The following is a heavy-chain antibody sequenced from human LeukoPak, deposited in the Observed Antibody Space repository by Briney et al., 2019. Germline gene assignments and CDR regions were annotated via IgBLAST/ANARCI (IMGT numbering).Heavy chain of an antibody. Sequence: PGGSLRLSCAASGFTVSSNYMSWVRQAPGKGLEWVSVIYSGGSTYYADSVKGRFTISRDNSKNTLYLQMNSLRAEDTAVYYCARAKKYYYDSSGYPYDYWGQGTLVTVSS. CDR3: ARAKKYYYDSSGYPYDY. V-gene: IGHV3-66*01. CDR2: IYSGGST. D-gene: IGHD3-22*01. CDR1: GFTVSSNY. J-gene: IGHJ4*02.